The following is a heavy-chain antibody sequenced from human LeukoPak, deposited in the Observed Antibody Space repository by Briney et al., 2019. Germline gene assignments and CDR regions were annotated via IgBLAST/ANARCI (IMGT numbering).Heavy chain of an antibody. Sequence: GASVKVSCKASGDTFTSYDINWVRQATGQGLEWMGWMNPNSGNTGYAQKFQGRVTTTRNTSISTAYMELRSLRSDDTAVYYCARGGRSGSMVRGVIPKGAYYYYYMDVWGKGTTVTISS. J-gene: IGHJ6*03. CDR1: GDTFTSYD. CDR2: MNPNSGNT. V-gene: IGHV1-8*01. CDR3: ARGGRSGSMVRGVIPKGAYYYYYMDV. D-gene: IGHD3-10*01.